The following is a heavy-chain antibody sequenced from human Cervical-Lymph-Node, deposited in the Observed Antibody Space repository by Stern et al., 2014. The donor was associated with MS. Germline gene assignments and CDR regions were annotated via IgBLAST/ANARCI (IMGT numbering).Heavy chain of an antibody. Sequence: VQLVESGGGVKKPGASGRVSCKGSGYTFTVYFKHWVRQAPGQGLEWMGGLNPNSGATNYAVKFEGWVTMTRNVSIRTVPMALGRLKEDDTAMYYCATGGLTYGSGSFYGMDVWGQGTTVIVSS. CDR1: GYTFTVYF. J-gene: IGHJ6*02. CDR2: LNPNSGAT. D-gene: IGHD3-10*01. CDR3: ATGGLTYGSGSFYGMDV. V-gene: IGHV1-2*04.